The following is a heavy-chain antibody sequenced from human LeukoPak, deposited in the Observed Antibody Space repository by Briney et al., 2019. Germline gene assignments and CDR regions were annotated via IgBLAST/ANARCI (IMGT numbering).Heavy chain of an antibody. CDR1: GFTFSSYA. V-gene: IGHV3-74*01. J-gene: IGHJ4*02. CDR2: INSDGSST. CDR3: AREDYGEAFDY. D-gene: IGHD4-17*01. Sequence: GGSLRLSCAASGFTFSSYAMHWVRQAPGKGLVWVSRINSDGSSTSYADSVKGRFTISRDNAKNTLYLQMNSLRAEDTAVYYCAREDYGEAFDYWGQGTLVTVSS.